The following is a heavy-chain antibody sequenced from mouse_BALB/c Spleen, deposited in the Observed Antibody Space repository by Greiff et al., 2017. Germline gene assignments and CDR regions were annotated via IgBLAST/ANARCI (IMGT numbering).Heavy chain of an antibody. Sequence: QVTLKESGPGILQPSQTLSLTCSFSGFSLSTSGMGVSWIRQPSGKGLEWLAHIYWDDDKRYNPSLKSRLTISKDTSRNQVFLKITSVDTADTATYYCARRIHYYGYDVWGAGTTVTVSS. J-gene: IGHJ1*01. CDR2: IYWDDDK. CDR1: GFSLSTSGMG. CDR3: ARRIHYYGYDV. D-gene: IGHD1-2*01. V-gene: IGHV8-12*01.